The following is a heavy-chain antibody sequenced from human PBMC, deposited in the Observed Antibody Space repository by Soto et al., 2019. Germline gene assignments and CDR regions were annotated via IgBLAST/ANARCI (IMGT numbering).Heavy chain of an antibody. D-gene: IGHD6-19*01. Sequence: EVQLLESGGGLVQPGGSLRLSCAASGFTFSSYAMSWVRQTPGKGLEWVSGISGGGGNTYYADSVTGRFTISIDNSRNKLYLQMNRLRAADTAIYYCAKDRGAGGRFSGIAVAGIPSWGQGTLVTVSS. CDR3: AKDRGAGGRFSGIAVAGIPS. CDR2: ISGGGGNT. J-gene: IGHJ5*02. V-gene: IGHV3-23*01. CDR1: GFTFSSYA.